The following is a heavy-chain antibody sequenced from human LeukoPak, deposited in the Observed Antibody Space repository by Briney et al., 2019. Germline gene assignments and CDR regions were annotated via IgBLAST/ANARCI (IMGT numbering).Heavy chain of an antibody. CDR2: IYTSGST. Sequence: SETLSLTCPVSGGSISSYYWSWIRQPAGKGLEWIGRIYTSGSTNYNPSLKSRVTMSVDTSKNQFSLKLSSVTAADTAVYYCARDRDSGFGEFNFDYWGQGTLVTVSS. J-gene: IGHJ4*02. V-gene: IGHV4-4*07. D-gene: IGHD3-10*01. CDR1: GGSISSYY. CDR3: ARDRDSGFGEFNFDY.